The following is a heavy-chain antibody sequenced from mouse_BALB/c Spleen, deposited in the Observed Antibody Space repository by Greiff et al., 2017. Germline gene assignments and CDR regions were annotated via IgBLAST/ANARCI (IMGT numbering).Heavy chain of an antibody. J-gene: IGHJ4*01. CDR2: ISYDGSN. CDR1: GYSFTSGYF. CDR3: ARDAPMIRTGAMDY. V-gene: IGHV3-6*02. D-gene: IGHD2-4*01. Sequence: VQLKESGPGLVKPSQSLSLTCSVTGYSFTSGYFWYWIRQFTGNKLEWMGYISYDGSNNYNPSLKNRITITRDTSKNQFFLKLNSVTTEDTATYYCARDAPMIRTGAMDYWGQGTSVTVSS.